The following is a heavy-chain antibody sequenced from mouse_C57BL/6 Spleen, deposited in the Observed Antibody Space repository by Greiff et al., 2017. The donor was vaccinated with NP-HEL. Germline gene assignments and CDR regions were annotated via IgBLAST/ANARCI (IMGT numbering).Heavy chain of an antibody. J-gene: IGHJ4*01. Sequence: EVQGVESGPELVKPGASVKIPCKASGYTFTDYNMDWVKQSHGKSLEWIGDINPNNGGTIYNQKFKGKATLTVDKSSSTAYMELRSLTSEDTAVYYCARSRYAMDYWGQGTSVTVSS. D-gene: IGHD1-1*01. V-gene: IGHV1-18*01. CDR2: INPNNGGT. CDR1: GYTFTDYN. CDR3: ARSRYAMDY.